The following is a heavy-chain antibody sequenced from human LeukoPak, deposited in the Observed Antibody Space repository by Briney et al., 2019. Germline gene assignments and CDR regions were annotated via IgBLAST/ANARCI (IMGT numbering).Heavy chain of an antibody. CDR2: TNSGGSSS. CDR1: GFTFSSYA. CDR3: AKQSYARSLGE. V-gene: IGHV3-23*01. Sequence: GGSLRLSCAASGFTFSSYAMSWVRQAPGKGLEWVSTTNSGGSSSDYAESVKGRFTISRDNSKNTLYLQMSSLRVEDTAMYYCAKQSYARSLGEGGPGTLVTVSS. J-gene: IGHJ4*02. D-gene: IGHD2-8*01.